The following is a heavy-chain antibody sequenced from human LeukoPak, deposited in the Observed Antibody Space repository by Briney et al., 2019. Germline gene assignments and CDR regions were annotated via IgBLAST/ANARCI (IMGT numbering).Heavy chain of an antibody. V-gene: IGHV4-30-4*01. CDR3: ARGYYYDSSGYHAKGYRYFDL. D-gene: IGHD3-22*01. Sequence: SETLSLTCTVSGGSISSGDYYWSWIRQPPGKSLEWIGYIYYSGSTYYNPSLKSRVTISVDTSKNQFSLKLSSVTAADTAVYYCARGYYYDSSGYHAKGYRYFDLWGRGTLVTVSS. CDR2: IYYSGST. J-gene: IGHJ2*01. CDR1: GGSISSGDYY.